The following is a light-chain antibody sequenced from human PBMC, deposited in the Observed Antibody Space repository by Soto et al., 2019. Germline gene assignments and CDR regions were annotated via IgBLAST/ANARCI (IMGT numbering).Light chain of an antibody. CDR2: QVT. V-gene: IGLV2-14*01. CDR1: SSDIGGYYY. Sequence: QSVLTQPASVSGSPGQSITISCTGTSSDIGGYYYFSRYQHHPGKAPKLLIYQVTNRPSRVSNRFSGSKSGNTASLTISGLQADDEADYYCTSYSSSDIFYVFGTGTKVTVL. CDR3: TSYSSSDIFYV. J-gene: IGLJ1*01.